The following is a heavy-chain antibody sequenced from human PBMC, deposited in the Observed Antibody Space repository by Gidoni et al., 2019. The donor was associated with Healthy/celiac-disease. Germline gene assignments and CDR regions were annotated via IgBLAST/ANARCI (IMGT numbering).Heavy chain of an antibody. CDR1: GFTFSSYA. CDR2: ISGSGGST. J-gene: IGHJ3*01. CDR3: AKGGPVYDFWSGYYWTV. D-gene: IGHD3-3*01. Sequence: EVQLLESGGGLVQPGGSLRLSCAAAGFTFSSYAMSWVRQAPGKGLEWVSAISGSGGSTYYADSVKGRFTISRDNSKNTLYLQMNSLRAEDTAVYYCAKGGPVYDFWSGYYWTVWGQGTMVTVSS. V-gene: IGHV3-23*01.